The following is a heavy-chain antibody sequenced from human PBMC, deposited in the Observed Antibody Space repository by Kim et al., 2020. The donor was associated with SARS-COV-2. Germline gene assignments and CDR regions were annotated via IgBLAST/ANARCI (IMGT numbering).Heavy chain of an antibody. V-gene: IGHV1-18*01. CDR2: SSAYNGHT. J-gene: IGHJ3*02. CDR3: ARTYSSSSAKDSCDI. D-gene: IGHD6-6*01. CDR1: GYTFTSYG. Sequence: ASVKVSCKLSGYTFTSYGFTWVRQAPGQGLEWMGWSSAYNGHTEYAQRFQGRLTMTTDTSTSTAYMELRSLRSDDTAFYYCARTYSSSSAKDSCDIWGQGTQVTVSS.